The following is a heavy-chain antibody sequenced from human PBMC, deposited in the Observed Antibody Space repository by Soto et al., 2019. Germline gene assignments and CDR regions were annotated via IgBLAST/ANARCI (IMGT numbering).Heavy chain of an antibody. V-gene: IGHV3-30*18. J-gene: IGHJ6*02. CDR2: ISYDGSNK. Sequence: PGGSLRLSCAASGFTISSYGMHWVRQAPGKGLEWVAVISYDGSNKYYADSVMDRFTISRDNSKNTLYLQMNSLRAEDTAVYYCAKVKKQQLAYYYYYGMDVWGQGTTVTVSS. D-gene: IGHD6-13*01. CDR1: GFTISSYG. CDR3: AKVKKQQLAYYYYYGMDV.